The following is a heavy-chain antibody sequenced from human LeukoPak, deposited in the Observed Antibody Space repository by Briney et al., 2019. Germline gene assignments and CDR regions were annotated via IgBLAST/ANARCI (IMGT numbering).Heavy chain of an antibody. J-gene: IGHJ4*02. Sequence: SETLSLTCTVSGGSISSSSYYWGWIRQPPGKGLEWIGSIYYSGSTYYNPPLKSRVTISVDTSKNQFSLKLSSVTAADTAVYYCARHEIAGDYWGQGTLVTVSS. V-gene: IGHV4-39*01. CDR1: GGSISSSSYY. CDR3: ARHEIAGDY. CDR2: IYYSGST. D-gene: IGHD6-13*01.